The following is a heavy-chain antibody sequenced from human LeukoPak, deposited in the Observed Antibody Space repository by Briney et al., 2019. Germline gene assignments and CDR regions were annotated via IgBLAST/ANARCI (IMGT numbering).Heavy chain of an antibody. J-gene: IGHJ4*02. CDR2: ISSSGRYI. CDR1: GFTFSSYE. Sequence: PGGSLRLSCAASGFTFSSYEMDWVRQAPGKGLEWVAHISSSGRYIDYADSVKGRITISRDNAKKSVDLQMNSLSAEDTSVYYCARDTYNWNDARNDYWGQGTLVTVSS. CDR3: ARDTYNWNDARNDY. V-gene: IGHV3-48*03. D-gene: IGHD1-1*01.